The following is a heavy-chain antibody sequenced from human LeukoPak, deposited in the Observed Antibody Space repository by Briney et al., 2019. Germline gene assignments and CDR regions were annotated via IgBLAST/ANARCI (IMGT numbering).Heavy chain of an antibody. Sequence: ASVKVSCKASGYTFTGYYIHWVRQAPGQRPEWMGWINPNSGGTYYTQNFQGRVTMTRDTSITTAYMELSRLTFDDTAVYYCVRGWGYSSSLDYWGQGTLVTVSS. CDR2: INPNSGGT. J-gene: IGHJ4*02. D-gene: IGHD2-2*01. CDR3: VRGWGYSSSLDY. CDR1: GYTFTGYY. V-gene: IGHV1-2*02.